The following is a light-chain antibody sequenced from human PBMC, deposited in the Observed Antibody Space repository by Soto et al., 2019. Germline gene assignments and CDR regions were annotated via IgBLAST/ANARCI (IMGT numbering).Light chain of an antibody. CDR2: GAS. Sequence: EIVLTQSSATLSLSPGERATLSCRASQSVSSSYIAWYQQNPGQAPRLLIYGASSRATGIPDRFSGSGSGTDFTLTISRLEHEDYGVYDCQQYGSSPLTCGGGTEVDIK. J-gene: IGKJ4*02. V-gene: IGKV3-20*01. CDR1: QSVSSSY. CDR3: QQYGSSPLT.